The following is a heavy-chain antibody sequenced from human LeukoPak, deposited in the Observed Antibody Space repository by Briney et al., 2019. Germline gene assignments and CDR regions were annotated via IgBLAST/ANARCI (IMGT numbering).Heavy chain of an antibody. Sequence: SETLSLTCTVSGGSISSSSYYWGWIRQPPGKGLEWIGSIYYSGSTYYNPSLKSRVTISVDTSKNQFSLKLSSVTAADTAVYYCARDYDSSGYYYLNAFDIWGQGTMVTVSS. CDR3: ARDYDSSGYYYLNAFDI. V-gene: IGHV4-39*07. CDR2: IYYSGST. D-gene: IGHD3-22*01. J-gene: IGHJ3*02. CDR1: GGSISSSSYY.